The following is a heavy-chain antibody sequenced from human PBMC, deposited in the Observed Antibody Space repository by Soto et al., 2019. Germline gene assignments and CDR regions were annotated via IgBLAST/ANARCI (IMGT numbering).Heavy chain of an antibody. Sequence: SQTLSLTCAISGDSVSSNSAAWNWIRQSPSRGLEWLGRTYYRSKWYNDYAVSVKSRITINPDTSKNQFSLQLNSVTPEDTAVYYCARGAYYYGSGSYYLTTNFDYWGQGTLVTVSS. CDR2: TYYRSKWYN. D-gene: IGHD3-10*01. V-gene: IGHV6-1*01. J-gene: IGHJ4*02. CDR3: ARGAYYYGSGSYYLTTNFDY. CDR1: GDSVSSNSAA.